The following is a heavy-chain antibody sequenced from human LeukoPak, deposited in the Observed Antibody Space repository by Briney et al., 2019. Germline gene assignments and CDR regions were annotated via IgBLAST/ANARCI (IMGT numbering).Heavy chain of an antibody. V-gene: IGHV3-66*01. CDR1: GVTVSNH. CDR3: ARGNTYYYDTSGYAGAFDL. D-gene: IGHD3-22*01. CDR2: IDGGDST. J-gene: IGHJ3*01. Sequence: GGSLRLSCVASGVTVSNHMSWVRQAPGKGLEWVSVIDGGDSTYYADSVKGRFTISSDTSKTTMFLQMTRLRPDDTAVYYCARGNTYYYDTSGYAGAFDLWGHGTMVTVSS.